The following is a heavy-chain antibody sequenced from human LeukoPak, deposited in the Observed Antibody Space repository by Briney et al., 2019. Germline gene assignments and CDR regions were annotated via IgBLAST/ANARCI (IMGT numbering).Heavy chain of an antibody. Sequence: GGSLRLSCAASGFTFSDYYMSWIRQAPGKGLEWVSYISSSGSTIYYADSVKGRFTISRDNAKNSLYLQMNSLRAEDTAVYYCSRQGGYYGDYLNWFDPWGQGTLVTVSS. CDR1: GFTFSDYY. CDR3: SRQGGYYGDYLNWFDP. CDR2: ISSSGSTI. J-gene: IGHJ5*02. D-gene: IGHD4-17*01. V-gene: IGHV3-11*01.